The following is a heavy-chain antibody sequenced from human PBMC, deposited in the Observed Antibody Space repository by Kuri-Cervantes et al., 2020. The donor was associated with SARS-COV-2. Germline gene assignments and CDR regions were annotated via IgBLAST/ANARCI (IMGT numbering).Heavy chain of an antibody. CDR1: GGSFSSYY. V-gene: IGHV4-59*01. J-gene: IGHJ4*02. CDR2: IYYSGST. CDR3: ARGVVVVPAAVIFFDY. Sequence: SQNLPLTCAVYGGSFSSYYWSWIRQPPGKGLEWIGYIYYSGSTNYNPSLKSRVTISVDTSKNQFSLKLSSVTAADTAVYYCARGVVVVPAAVIFFDYWGQGTLVTVSS. D-gene: IGHD2-2*01.